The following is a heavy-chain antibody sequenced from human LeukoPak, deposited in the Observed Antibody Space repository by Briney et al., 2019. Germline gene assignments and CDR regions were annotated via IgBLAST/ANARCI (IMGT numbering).Heavy chain of an antibody. J-gene: IGHJ4*02. CDR2: IYYSGST. V-gene: IGHV4-59*01. D-gene: IGHD3-10*01. Sequence: SETQSLTCTVSGGSISSYYWSWIRQPPGKGLEWIGYIYYSGSTNYNPSLKSRVTISVDTSKNQFSLKLSSVTAADTAVYYCARVGYGSGSYYPTTFDYWGQGTLVTVSS. CDR1: GGSISSYY. CDR3: ARVGYGSGSYYPTTFDY.